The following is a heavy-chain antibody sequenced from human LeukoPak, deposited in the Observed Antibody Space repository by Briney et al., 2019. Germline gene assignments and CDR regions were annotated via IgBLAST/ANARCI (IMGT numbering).Heavy chain of an antibody. J-gene: IGHJ3*02. Sequence: GASVKVSCKASGYTFTGYYIHWVRQAPGQGLEWMGWINPHSGGTNYAQKFQGGVTMTRDTSITTAYMELSSLRSDDTAVYYCAQDSSGYYYDAFDIWGQGTMVTVSS. CDR2: INPHSGGT. D-gene: IGHD3-22*01. CDR3: AQDSSGYYYDAFDI. CDR1: GYTFTGYY. V-gene: IGHV1-2*02.